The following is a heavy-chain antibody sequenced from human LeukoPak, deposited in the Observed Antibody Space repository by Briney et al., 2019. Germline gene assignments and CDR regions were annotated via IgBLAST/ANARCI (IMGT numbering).Heavy chain of an antibody. CDR1: GYTLTELS. D-gene: IGHD3-22*01. J-gene: IGHJ4*02. V-gene: IGHV1-24*01. CDR3: ATWHIPPYDSSGHLDF. CDR2: FDPEDGET. Sequence: ASVKVSCKVSGYTLTELSMHWVRQAPGKGLEWMGGFDPEDGETIYAQKFQGRVPMTEDTSTDTAYMELSSLRSEDTAVYYCATWHIPPYDSSGHLDFWGQGTLVTVSS.